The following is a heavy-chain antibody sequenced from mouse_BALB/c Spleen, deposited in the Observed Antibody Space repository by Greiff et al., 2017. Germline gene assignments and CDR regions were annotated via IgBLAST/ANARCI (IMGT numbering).Heavy chain of an antibody. CDR3: ARDMGWFDY. V-gene: IGHV7-3*02. CDR2: IRNKANGYTT. CDR1: GFTFTDYY. J-gene: IGHJ2*01. Sequence: DVMLVESGGGLVQPGGSLRLFCATSGFTFTDYYMSWVRQPPGKALEWLGFIRNKANGYTTEYSASVKGRFTISRDNSQSILYLQMNTLRAEDSATYYCARDMGWFDYWGQGTTLTVSS.